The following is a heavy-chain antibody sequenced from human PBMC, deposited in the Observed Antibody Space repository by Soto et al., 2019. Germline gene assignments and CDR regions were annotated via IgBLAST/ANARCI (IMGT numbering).Heavy chain of an antibody. CDR2: INAGNGNT. CDR1: GYTFTSYA. J-gene: IGHJ4*02. Sequence: ASVKVSCKASGYTFTSYAMHWVRQAPGQRLEWMGWINAGNGNTKYSQKYQGWVTMTRDTSVSTAYMELSRLRSDDTAVYYCVRESGYCSGGSCYPDYWGQGTLVTVSS. CDR3: VRESGYCSGGSCYPDY. V-gene: IGHV1-3*01. D-gene: IGHD2-15*01.